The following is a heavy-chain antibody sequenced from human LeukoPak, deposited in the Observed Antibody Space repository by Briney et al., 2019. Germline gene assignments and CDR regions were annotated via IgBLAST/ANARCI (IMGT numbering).Heavy chain of an antibody. CDR3: AMDQAYDYVWGSYRYHPPDH. Sequence: PSETLSLTCTVSGGSISSYYWSWIRQPPGKGLEWIGYIYYSGSTNYNPSLKSRVTISVDTSKNQFSLKLSSVTAADTAVYYCAMDQAYDYVWGSYRYHPPDHWGQGTLVTVSS. CDR2: IYYSGST. J-gene: IGHJ5*02. CDR1: GGSISSYY. V-gene: IGHV4-59*01. D-gene: IGHD3-16*02.